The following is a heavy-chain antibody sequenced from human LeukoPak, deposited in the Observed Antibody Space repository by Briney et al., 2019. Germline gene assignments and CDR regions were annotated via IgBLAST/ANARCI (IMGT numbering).Heavy chain of an antibody. CDR1: GNYW. CDR2: INSDGSWT. J-gene: IGHJ4*02. CDR3: VSFYETY. Sequence: GGCLRLSCAASGNYWMHWVRQAPGKGLVWVSHINSDGSWTSYAVSVKGRFTISKDNAKNTVYLQMNSLRAEDTAVYYCVSFYETYWGRGTLVTVSS. V-gene: IGHV3-74*01. D-gene: IGHD2/OR15-2a*01.